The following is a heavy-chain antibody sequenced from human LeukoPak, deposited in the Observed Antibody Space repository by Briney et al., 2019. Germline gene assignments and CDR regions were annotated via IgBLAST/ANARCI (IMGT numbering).Heavy chain of an antibody. D-gene: IGHD3-9*01. Sequence: PGGSLRLSCAASGFTFSSYSMNWVRQAPGKGLEWVSSISSSSSYIYYADSVEGRFTISRDNAKNSLYLQMNSLRAEDTAVYYCARDGNDILTGYYRFLYWGQGTLVTVSS. CDR1: GFTFSSYS. CDR3: ARDGNDILTGYYRFLY. CDR2: ISSSSSYI. J-gene: IGHJ4*02. V-gene: IGHV3-21*01.